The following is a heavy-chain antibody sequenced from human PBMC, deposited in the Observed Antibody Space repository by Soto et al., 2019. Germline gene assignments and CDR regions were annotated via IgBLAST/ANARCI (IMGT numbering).Heavy chain of an antibody. CDR1: GDSVSSNLAS. CDR2: TYYRSKWYS. CDR3: ARVQHAADFDY. Sequence: PSQTRSLTCVISGDSVSSNLASWSCIRQSPSRGLEWLGRTYYRSKWYSYYAQSVKSRITINPDTSKNQFSLHLSPVTPEDTAVYYCARVQHAADFDYWGQGTPVTDSS. V-gene: IGHV6-1*01. D-gene: IGHD6-25*01. J-gene: IGHJ4*02.